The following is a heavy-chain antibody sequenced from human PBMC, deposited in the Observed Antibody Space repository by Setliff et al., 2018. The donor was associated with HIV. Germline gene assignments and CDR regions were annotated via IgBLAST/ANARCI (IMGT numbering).Heavy chain of an antibody. CDR1: GDPISTYY. V-gene: IGHV4-59*01. Sequence: SETLSLTCTVSGDPISTYYWSWVRKPPGKGLEWIGYVYYSGSTSYSPSLRGRVTMSVDPSKNQFSLKLNSVTAADTAVYYCAKDRSGSYRTFDYWGPGILVTVSS. D-gene: IGHD1-26*01. CDR3: AKDRSGSYRTFDY. CDR2: VYYSGST. J-gene: IGHJ4*02.